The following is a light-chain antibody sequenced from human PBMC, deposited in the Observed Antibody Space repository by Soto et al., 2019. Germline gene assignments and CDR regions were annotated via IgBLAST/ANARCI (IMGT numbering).Light chain of an antibody. CDR3: QQYGSSSWT. CDR2: GAS. Sequence: EIVLTQSPGTLSLSPWERATLSCRASQSVSSSYLAWYQQRPGQAPRLLIYGASSRATGIPDRFSGSGSGTDFTLTISRLEAEDFAVYYCQQYGSSSWTFGQGTKVDIK. CDR1: QSVSSSY. J-gene: IGKJ1*01. V-gene: IGKV3-20*01.